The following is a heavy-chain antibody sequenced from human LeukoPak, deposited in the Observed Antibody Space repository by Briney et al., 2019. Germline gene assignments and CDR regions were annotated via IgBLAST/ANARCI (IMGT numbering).Heavy chain of an antibody. V-gene: IGHV3-30*03. CDR2: ISYDGSNK. CDR3: ATNTVQDAFDI. Sequence: GGSLRLSCAASGFTFSSYGMHWVRQAPGKGLEWVAVISYDGSNKYYADSVKGRFTISRDNSKNTLYLQMNSLRAEDTAVYYCATNTVQDAFDIWGQGTMVTVSS. D-gene: IGHD1-1*01. J-gene: IGHJ3*02. CDR1: GFTFSSYG.